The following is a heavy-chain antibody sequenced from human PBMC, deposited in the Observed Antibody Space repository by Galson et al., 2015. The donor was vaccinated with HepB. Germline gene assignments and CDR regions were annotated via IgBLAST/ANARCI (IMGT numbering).Heavy chain of an antibody. J-gene: IGHJ4*02. Sequence: SVKVSCKASGYTFTSYAMHWVRQAPGQRLEWMGWINAGNGNTKYSQKFQGRVTITRDTSARVAYMDVSSLRSEDTAVYYCARERDVGATVYFDYWGQGTLVTVSS. CDR1: GYTFTSYA. CDR3: ARERDVGATVYFDY. CDR2: INAGNGNT. V-gene: IGHV1-3*01. D-gene: IGHD1-26*01.